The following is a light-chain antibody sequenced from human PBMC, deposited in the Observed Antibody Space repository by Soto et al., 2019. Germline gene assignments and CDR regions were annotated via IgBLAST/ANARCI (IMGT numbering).Light chain of an antibody. CDR2: RDG. Sequence: QLVLTQPPSASGTPGQSLTISCSGSSSNIGSHFVYWYQHLPGTAPKLLIFRDGQRPSGVPARFFGSKSDTSASLAITGLRSEDEADYYCAVWDQSLTGWVFGGGTKVTVL. CDR1: SSNIGSHF. J-gene: IGLJ3*02. CDR3: AVWDQSLTGWV. V-gene: IGLV1-47*01.